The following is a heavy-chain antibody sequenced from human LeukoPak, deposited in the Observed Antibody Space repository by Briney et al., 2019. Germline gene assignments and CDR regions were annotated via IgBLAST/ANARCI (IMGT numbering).Heavy chain of an antibody. J-gene: IGHJ4*02. CDR3: TTIRPGY. CDR1: GFTFCSYW. Sequence: GGSLRLSCAASGFTFCSYWIHWVRQVPGKGLVWISRIKDGGTTTDYADSVKGRFTISRDDAKNTLYLQTNSLRAEDTAVYYCTTIRPGYWGQGTLVTVSP. V-gene: IGHV3-74*01. CDR2: IKDGGTTT. D-gene: IGHD5-12*01.